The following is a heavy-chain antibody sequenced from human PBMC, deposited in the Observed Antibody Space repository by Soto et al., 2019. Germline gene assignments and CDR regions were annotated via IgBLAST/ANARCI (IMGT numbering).Heavy chain of an antibody. CDR2: IYPGDSET. D-gene: IGHD3-10*01. J-gene: IGHJ4*02. CDR3: ARLRDGYLDY. Sequence: PGESLKISCKASGYSFSIYWIGWVRQMPGKGLEWKGNIYPGDSETRYSPSFQGQVTISADKSITTTYLQWSSLKASDTAMYYCARLRDGYLDYWGQGTLVTVSS. CDR1: GYSFSIYW. V-gene: IGHV5-51*01.